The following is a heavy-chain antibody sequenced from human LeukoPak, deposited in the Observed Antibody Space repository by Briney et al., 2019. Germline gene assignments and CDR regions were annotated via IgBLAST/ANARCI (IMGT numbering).Heavy chain of an antibody. CDR3: SKVRYSGSYELDY. CDR1: GFTFSNYA. CDR2: ISGSGGST. J-gene: IGHJ4*02. Sequence: GGSLRLSCAASGFTFSNYAMSWVRQAPGKGLEWVSTISGSGGSTYYADSVKGRFTISRDNSKNTVYLQMNSLRAEDTAVYYCSKVRYSGSYELDYWGQGTLVTVSS. V-gene: IGHV3-23*01. D-gene: IGHD1-26*01.